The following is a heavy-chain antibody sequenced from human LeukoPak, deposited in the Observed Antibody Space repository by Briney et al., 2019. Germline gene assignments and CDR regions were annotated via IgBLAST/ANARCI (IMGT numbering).Heavy chain of an antibody. CDR3: ARRGTGHGMDV. V-gene: IGHV3-74*01. CDR2: INNDGSSA. CDR1: GFTFNNYW. Sequence: GGSLRLSCAASGFTFNNYWIHWVCQVPGKGLVWVSRINNDGSSASYVDSVKGRFTISRDNAKNTLFLQMNSLRAEDTAVYYCARRGTGHGMDVWGQGTTVIVSS. D-gene: IGHD1-1*01. J-gene: IGHJ6*02.